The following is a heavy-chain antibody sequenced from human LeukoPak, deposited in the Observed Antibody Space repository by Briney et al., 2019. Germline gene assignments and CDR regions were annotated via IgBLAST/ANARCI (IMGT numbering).Heavy chain of an antibody. V-gene: IGHV3-33*01. D-gene: IGHD3-10*01. J-gene: IGHJ5*01. CDR3: VRDKGSSTNWPDS. Sequence: GESLRLSCAAAGFTFSSYGMHWVRQAPGRGREWVAIILYYGSKKYCADFVKGRFTISEDNSKKQLYLQMNSLRVEDTAVYYGVRDKGSSTNWPDSWGQGTLVTVSS. CDR2: ILYYGSKK. CDR1: GFTFSSYG.